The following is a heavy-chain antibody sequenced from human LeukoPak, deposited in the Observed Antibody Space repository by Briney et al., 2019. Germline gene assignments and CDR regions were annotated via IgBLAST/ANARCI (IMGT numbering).Heavy chain of an antibody. Sequence: PSETLSLTCTVSGGPISSGGYYWSWIRQHPGKGLEWIGYIYYSGGTYYNPSLKSRISISVDTSKNQFSLKLSSVTAADTAVYYCARAHEEQRLIWFDCWGQGTLVTVSS. D-gene: IGHD6-25*01. CDR2: IYYSGGT. CDR1: GGPISSGGYY. J-gene: IGHJ4*02. V-gene: IGHV4-31*03. CDR3: ARAHEEQRLIWFDC.